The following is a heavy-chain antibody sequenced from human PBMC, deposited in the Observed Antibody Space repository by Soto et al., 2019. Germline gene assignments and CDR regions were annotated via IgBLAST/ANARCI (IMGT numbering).Heavy chain of an antibody. D-gene: IGHD3-3*02. Sequence: QVQLVQPGAEVRKPGASVKVSCKASGDIFTNFDFNWVRQATGQGLEWIGWMRANSGDTGPDQKFQGRFRMTRDTSMSTAYMDLSSLRAEDTAVYYCARYIYGQVFQAWGQGTLVFVSS. CDR2: MRANSGDT. CDR3: ARYIYGQVFQA. V-gene: IGHV1-8*01. CDR1: GDIFTNFD. J-gene: IGHJ5*02.